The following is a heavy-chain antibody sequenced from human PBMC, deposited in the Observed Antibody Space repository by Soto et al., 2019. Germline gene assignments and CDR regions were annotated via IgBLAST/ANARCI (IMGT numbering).Heavy chain of an antibody. CDR2: INHSGST. Sequence: SETLSLTCAVYGGSFSGYYWSWIRQPPGKGLEWIGEINHSGSTNYNPSLKSRVTISVDTPKNQFSLKLSSVTAADTAVYYCARLTPDWYQLPNKNNWFDPWGQGTLVTVSS. J-gene: IGHJ5*02. D-gene: IGHD2-2*01. CDR1: GGSFSGYY. CDR3: ARLTPDWYQLPNKNNWFDP. V-gene: IGHV4-34*01.